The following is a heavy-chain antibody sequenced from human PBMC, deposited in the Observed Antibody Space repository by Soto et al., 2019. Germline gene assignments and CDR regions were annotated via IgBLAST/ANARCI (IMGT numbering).Heavy chain of an antibody. CDR3: ASDLITTRGDAFDA. CDR1: GDTFSTYI. V-gene: IGHV1-69*02. CDR2: IIPIPDIT. D-gene: IGHD3-3*01. Sequence: QDQLVQSGTEVKKPGSSVKVSCKASGDTFSTYIISWVRQAPGQGIEWMGRIIPIPDITNYAQKFQGRVTLTAEKSTSKAYMELSSLRSEDTAVYYCASDLITTRGDAFDAWGQGTMVTVSS. J-gene: IGHJ3*01.